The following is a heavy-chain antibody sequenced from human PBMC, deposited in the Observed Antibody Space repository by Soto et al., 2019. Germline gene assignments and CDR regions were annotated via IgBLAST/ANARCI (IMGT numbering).Heavy chain of an antibody. D-gene: IGHD4-17*01. J-gene: IGHJ4*02. CDR2: IYYSGST. V-gene: IGHV4-31*03. Sequence: QVQLQESGPGLVKPSQTLSLTCTVSGGSISSGGYYWSWIRQHPGKGLEWIGYIYYSGSTYYSPSLKSRVTISVDASKNQFSLKLSSVTAGDTAVYYCARGPDSPTTVVTSFDYWGQGTLVTVSS. CDR1: GGSISSGGYY. CDR3: ARGPDSPTTVVTSFDY.